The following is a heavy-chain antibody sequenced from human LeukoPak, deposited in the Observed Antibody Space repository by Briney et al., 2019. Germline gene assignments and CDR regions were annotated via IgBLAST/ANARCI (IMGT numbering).Heavy chain of an antibody. V-gene: IGHV3-21*01. J-gene: IGHJ6*02. D-gene: IGHD2-2*01. Sequence: GGSLRLSCAASGFTFSSYSMNWARQAPGKGLEWVSSISSSSSYIYYADSVKGRFTISRDNAKNSLYLQMNSLRAEDTAVYYCARTYQPLLGYYYYGMDVWGQGTTVTVSS. CDR1: GFTFSSYS. CDR2: ISSSSSYI. CDR3: ARTYQPLLGYYYYGMDV.